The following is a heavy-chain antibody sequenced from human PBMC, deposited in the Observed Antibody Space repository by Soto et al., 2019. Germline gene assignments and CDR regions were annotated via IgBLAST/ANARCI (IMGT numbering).Heavy chain of an antibody. CDR2: IKSKTDGGTT. J-gene: IGHJ4*02. CDR3: IVRSPYYFDY. D-gene: IGHD2-21*01. Sequence: EVQLVESGGGLVKPGGSLRLSCAASGFTFSNAWMNWVRQAPGKGLEWVGRIKSKTDGGTTDYAAPMKGRFTISRDDSKNTLYLQMNSLKTEDTALYYGIVRSPYYFDYWGQGTLVTVSS. V-gene: IGHV3-15*07. CDR1: GFTFSNAW.